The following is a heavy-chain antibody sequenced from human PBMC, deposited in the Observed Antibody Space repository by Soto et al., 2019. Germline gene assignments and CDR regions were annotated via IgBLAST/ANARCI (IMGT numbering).Heavy chain of an antibody. CDR3: ATIVGANDY. J-gene: IGHJ4*02. V-gene: IGHV4-4*07. D-gene: IGHD1-26*01. CDR1: RASIYTYS. Sequence: SETLSLTXTVSRASIYTYSWTWIRQPAGKGLQWIGHIYSSGSANYSPSLKSRVSMSVDSSKNQISLKLSSVTAADTAVHYCATIVGANDYWGQGTLVTVSS. CDR2: IYSSGSA.